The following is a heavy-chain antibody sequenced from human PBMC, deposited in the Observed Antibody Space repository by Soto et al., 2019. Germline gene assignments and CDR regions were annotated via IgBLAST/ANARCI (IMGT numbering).Heavy chain of an antibody. CDR1: GYSFTSYW. V-gene: IGHV5-10-1*01. J-gene: IGHJ6*02. CDR3: ARLQVVMELNAMDV. D-gene: IGHD2-15*01. CDR2: IDPSDSYI. Sequence: GESLKISCKGSGYSFTSYWINWVRQMPWKGLEWMGRIDPSDSYINYSPSFQGHVTISADKSISTAYLQWSSLKASDTAMYYCARLQVVMELNAMDVWGQGTTDIVS.